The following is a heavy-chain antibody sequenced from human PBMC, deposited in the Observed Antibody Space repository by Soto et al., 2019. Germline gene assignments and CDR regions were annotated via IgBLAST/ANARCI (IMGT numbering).Heavy chain of an antibody. CDR2: IYYSGST. Sequence: SETLSLTCAVSGFSISSSSYYWGWIRQPPGKGLEWIGSIYYSGSTYYNPSLKSRVTISVDTSKNQFSLKLSSVTAADTAVYYCASGYGSGSYYRPYYYYGMDVWGQGTTVTVSS. CDR1: GFSISSSSYY. J-gene: IGHJ6*02. D-gene: IGHD3-10*01. V-gene: IGHV4-39*01. CDR3: ASGYGSGSYYRPYYYYGMDV.